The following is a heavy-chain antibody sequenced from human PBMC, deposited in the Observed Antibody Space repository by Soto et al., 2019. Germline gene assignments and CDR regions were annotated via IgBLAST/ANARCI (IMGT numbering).Heavy chain of an antibody. J-gene: IGHJ4*02. D-gene: IGHD2-2*01. Sequence: QVQLQDSGPGLVKPSQTLSLTCTVSGGSISSGGYYWSWIRQHPGKGLEWIGYIYYSGSTYYNPSLKSRVTISVDTSKNQFSLKLSSVTAADTAVYYCARTRVVPAATPFDYWGQGTLVTVSS. CDR1: GGSISSGGYY. CDR2: IYYSGST. CDR3: ARTRVVPAATPFDY. V-gene: IGHV4-31*03.